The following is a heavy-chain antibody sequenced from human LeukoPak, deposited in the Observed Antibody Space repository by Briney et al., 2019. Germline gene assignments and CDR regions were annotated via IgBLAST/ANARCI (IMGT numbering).Heavy chain of an antibody. Sequence: SETLSLTCTVSGGSISSYYWSWIRQPAGKGLEWIGRIYFSGNTNYNPSLKSRVTMSVDTSKNQFSLRLSSVTAADTAVYYCARGRSSASGYDAFDIWGQGTMVTVSS. D-gene: IGHD6-19*01. J-gene: IGHJ3*02. CDR1: GGSISSYY. CDR3: ARGRSSASGYDAFDI. V-gene: IGHV4-4*07. CDR2: IYFSGNT.